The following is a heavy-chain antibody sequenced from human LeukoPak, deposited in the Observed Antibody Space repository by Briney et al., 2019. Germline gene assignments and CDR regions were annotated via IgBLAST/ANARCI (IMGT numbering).Heavy chain of an antibody. CDR3: ARDPASHRAFDI. Sequence: ASVKVSCKVSGYTLTELSMHWVRQAPGKGLEWMGGFDPEDGETIYAQKFQGRVTMTEDTSTDTAYMELRSLRSDDTAVYYCARDPASHRAFDIWGQGTMVTVSS. CDR2: FDPEDGET. V-gene: IGHV1-24*01. J-gene: IGHJ3*02. CDR1: GYTLTELS.